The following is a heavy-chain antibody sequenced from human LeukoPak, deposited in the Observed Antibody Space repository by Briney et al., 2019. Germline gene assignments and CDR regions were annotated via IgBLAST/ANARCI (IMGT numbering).Heavy chain of an antibody. D-gene: IGHD4-11*01. CDR1: GGSMSSSSYY. Sequence: SETLSLTCTVSGGSMSSSSYYWGWIRQPPGKGLEWIGSIYYSGSTYYNPSLKSRVTISVDTSKNQFSLKLSSVTAADTAVYYCARHYSNYYYYMDVWGKGTTVTV. CDR2: IYYSGST. CDR3: ARHYSNYYYYMDV. V-gene: IGHV4-39*01. J-gene: IGHJ6*03.